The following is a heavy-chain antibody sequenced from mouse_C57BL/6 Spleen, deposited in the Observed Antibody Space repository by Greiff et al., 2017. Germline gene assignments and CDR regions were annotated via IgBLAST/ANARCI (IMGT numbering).Heavy chain of an antibody. CDR3: ARENDGYLFAY. J-gene: IGHJ3*01. V-gene: IGHV1-52*01. CDR1: GYTFTSYW. Sequence: QVQLKQPGAELVRPGSSVKLSCKASGYTFTSYWMHWVKQRPIQGLEWIGNIDPSDSETHYNQKFKDKATLTVDKSSSTAYMQLSSLTSEDSAVYYCARENDGYLFAYWGQGTLVTVSA. D-gene: IGHD2-3*01. CDR2: IDPSDSET.